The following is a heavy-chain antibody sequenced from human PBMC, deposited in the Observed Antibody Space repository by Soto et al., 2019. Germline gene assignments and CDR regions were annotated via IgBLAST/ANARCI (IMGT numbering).Heavy chain of an antibody. Sequence: QVQLVQSGAEVKKPGASVKVSCKASGYTFTGYYMHWVRQAPGQGLEWMGWINPNSGGTNYAQKIQGRAAMTRDRCISTAYMELNRLRSDDTAVYYCAVLQAPVPIDYWGQGTLVTVSS. V-gene: IGHV1-2*02. D-gene: IGHD1-1*01. J-gene: IGHJ4*02. CDR1: GYTFTGYY. CDR3: AVLQAPVPIDY. CDR2: INPNSGGT.